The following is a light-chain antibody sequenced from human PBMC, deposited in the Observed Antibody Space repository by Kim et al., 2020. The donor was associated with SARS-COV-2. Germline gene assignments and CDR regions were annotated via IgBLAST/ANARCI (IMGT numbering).Light chain of an antibody. CDR3: QQFNNWPRT. Sequence: EVLMTQSTATLSVFPGERATLSCRASQSISSNIVWYQQKPGQAPRLLMYGASTRATGIPARFSGSGSGTEFTLTISSLQSEDFAVYYCQQFNNWPRTFGQGTKVDIK. CDR1: QSISSN. CDR2: GAS. V-gene: IGKV3-15*01. J-gene: IGKJ1*01.